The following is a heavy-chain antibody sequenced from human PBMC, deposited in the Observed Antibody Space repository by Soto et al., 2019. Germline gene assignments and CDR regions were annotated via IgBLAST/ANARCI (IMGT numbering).Heavy chain of an antibody. CDR3: AHMFGTVSHLGY. Sequence: QITLKESGPTLVKPTQTLTLTCTFSGFSLTTSRVGVGWIRQPPGKALEWLALIYWDDDKRYSPSLRSRLTITKDTSKNHVDLTMTHMDPVDTATYYCAHMFGTVSHLGYWGQGTLVTVSS. V-gene: IGHV2-5*02. J-gene: IGHJ4*02. D-gene: IGHD3-10*02. CDR2: IYWDDDK. CDR1: GFSLTTSRVG.